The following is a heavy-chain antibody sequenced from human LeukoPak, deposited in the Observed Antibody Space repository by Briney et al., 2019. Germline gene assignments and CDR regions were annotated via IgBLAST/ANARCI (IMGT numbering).Heavy chain of an antibody. CDR2: ISSSGSTI. CDR3: ARDDTVIHFDY. D-gene: IGHD3-16*02. CDR1: GFTFSSYE. Sequence: GGSLRLSCAAPGFTFSSYEMNWVRQAPGKGLEWVSYISSSGSTIYYADSVKGRFTIFRDNAKNSLYLQMNSLRAEDTAVYYCARDDTVIHFDYWGQGTLVTVSS. J-gene: IGHJ4*02. V-gene: IGHV3-48*03.